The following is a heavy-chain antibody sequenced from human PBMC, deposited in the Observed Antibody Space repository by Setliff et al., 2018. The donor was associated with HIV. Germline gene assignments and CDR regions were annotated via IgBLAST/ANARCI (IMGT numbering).Heavy chain of an antibody. J-gene: IGHJ4*02. D-gene: IGHD2-15*01. CDR3: TTSIVVVVAATPGDY. CDR1: GFTFSNAW. CDR2: IKSKTDGGTT. V-gene: IGHV3-15*01. Sequence: PGGSLRLSCAASGFTFSNAWMSWVRQAPGKGLEWVGRIKSKTDGGTTDYAAPVKGRFTISRDDSKNTLYLQMNSLKTEDTAVYYCTTSIVVVVAATPGDYWGQGTLVTVSS.